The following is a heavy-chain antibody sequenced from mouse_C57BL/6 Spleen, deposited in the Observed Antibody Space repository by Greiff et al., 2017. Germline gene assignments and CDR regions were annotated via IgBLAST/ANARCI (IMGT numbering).Heavy chain of an antibody. CDR1: GFTFSDYY. J-gene: IGHJ3*01. Sequence: VQLKESEGGLVQPGSSMKLSCTASGFTFSDYYMAWVRQVPEKGLEWVANINYDGSSTYYLDSLKSRFIISRDNAKNILYLQMSSLKSEDTATYYCARGGGSSFPFAYWGQGTLVTVSA. D-gene: IGHD1-1*01. CDR3: ARGGGSSFPFAY. V-gene: IGHV5-16*01. CDR2: INYDGSST.